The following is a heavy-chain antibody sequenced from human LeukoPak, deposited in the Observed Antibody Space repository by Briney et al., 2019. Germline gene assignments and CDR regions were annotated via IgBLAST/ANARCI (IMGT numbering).Heavy chain of an antibody. CDR3: TRADGYDNYHDY. D-gene: IGHD5-12*01. Sequence: GGSLRLSCTTSGFTFGDYGFNWVRQAPGKGLEWVGFIRKKAHDWTPQYAPSVQGRFTISRDDSKGIAYLEMNSLKIEDTAVYYCTRADGYDNYHDYWGQGTPVTVSS. V-gene: IGHV3-49*04. CDR1: GFTFGDYG. J-gene: IGHJ4*02. CDR2: IRKKAHDWTP.